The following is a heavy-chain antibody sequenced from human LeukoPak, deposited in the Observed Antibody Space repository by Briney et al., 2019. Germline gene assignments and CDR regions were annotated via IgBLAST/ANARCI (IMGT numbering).Heavy chain of an antibody. J-gene: IGHJ6*02. CDR2: INHGGST. CDR1: GGSFSGYY. V-gene: IGHV4-34*01. D-gene: IGHD6-13*01. CDR3: ARGRSSSWYGYYYYGMDV. Sequence: PSETLSLTCAVYGGSFSGYYWSWIRQPPGKGLEWIGEINHGGSTNYNPSLKSRVTISVDTSKNQFSLKLSSVTAADTAVYYCARGRSSSWYGYYYYGMDVWGQGTTVTVSS.